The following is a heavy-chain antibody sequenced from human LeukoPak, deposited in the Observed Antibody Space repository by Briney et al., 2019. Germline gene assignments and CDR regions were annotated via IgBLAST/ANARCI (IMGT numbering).Heavy chain of an antibody. CDR3: ASTVGATDDAFDI. J-gene: IGHJ3*02. D-gene: IGHD1-26*01. CDR1: GGTFSSYA. V-gene: IGHV1-69*05. Sequence: ASVKVSCKAFGGTFSSYAISWVRQAPGQGLEWMGGIIPIFGTANYAQKLQGRVTMTTDTSTSTAYMELRSLRSDDTAVYYCASTVGATDDAFDIWGQGTMVTVSS. CDR2: IIPIFGTA.